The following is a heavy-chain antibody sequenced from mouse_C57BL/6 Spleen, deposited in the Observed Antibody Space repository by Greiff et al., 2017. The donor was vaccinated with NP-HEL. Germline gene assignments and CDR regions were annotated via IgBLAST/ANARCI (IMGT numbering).Heavy chain of an antibody. CDR2: IDPNSGGT. J-gene: IGHJ4*01. V-gene: IGHV1-72*01. CDR3: ASTVVAKGYYAMDY. D-gene: IGHD1-1*01. Sequence: QVQLQQPGAELVKPGASVKLSCKASGYTFTSYWMHWVKQRPGRGLEWIGRIDPNSGGTKYNEKFKSKATLTVDKPSSTAYMQLSSLTSEDAAVYYCASTVVAKGYYAMDYWGQGTSVTVAS. CDR1: GYTFTSYW.